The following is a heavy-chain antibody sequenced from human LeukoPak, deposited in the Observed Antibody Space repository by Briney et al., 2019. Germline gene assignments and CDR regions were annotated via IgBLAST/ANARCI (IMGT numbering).Heavy chain of an antibody. J-gene: IGHJ4*02. Sequence: ASVKVSCQASGYTFTGYFMHWVRQAPGQGLEWMGWINHNSGGTNYAQKFQGRVTMTRDTSISTAYMELSRLRSDDTAVYYCARDFPAGGFDYWGQGTLVTVSS. CDR1: GYTFTGYF. D-gene: IGHD3-16*01. V-gene: IGHV1-2*02. CDR3: ARDFPAGGFDY. CDR2: INHNSGGT.